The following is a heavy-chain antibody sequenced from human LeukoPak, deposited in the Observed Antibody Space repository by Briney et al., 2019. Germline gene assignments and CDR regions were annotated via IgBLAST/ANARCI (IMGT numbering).Heavy chain of an antibody. J-gene: IGHJ4*02. V-gene: IGHV3-23*01. CDR2: VSGSGGTT. Sequence: GGSLRLSCAASGLSFGGYGMNWVRQEPGKGLEWVSTVSGSGGTTHYSDSVRSRCPISRGNAKNSLYLQMNSLRAEDTAVYYCARGSEWSSGVSDYWGQGTLVTVSS. CDR1: GLSFGGYG. CDR3: ARGSEWSSGVSDY. D-gene: IGHD3-3*01.